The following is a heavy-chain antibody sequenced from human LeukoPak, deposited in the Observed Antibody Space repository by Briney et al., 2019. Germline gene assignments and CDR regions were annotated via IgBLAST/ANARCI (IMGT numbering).Heavy chain of an antibody. CDR3: ARGVAAAGRSGYYFDY. D-gene: IGHD6-13*01. CDR2: IYYSGST. Sequence: SETLSLTCTVSGGSISSSSYYWGWIRQPPGKGLEWIESIYYSGSTYYNPSLKSRVTISVDTSKNQFSLKLSSVTAADTAVYYCARGVAAAGRSGYYFDYWGQGTLVTVSS. J-gene: IGHJ4*02. V-gene: IGHV4-39*07. CDR1: GGSISSSSYY.